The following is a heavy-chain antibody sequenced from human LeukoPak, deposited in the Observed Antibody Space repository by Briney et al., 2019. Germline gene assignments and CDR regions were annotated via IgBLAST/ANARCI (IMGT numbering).Heavy chain of an antibody. V-gene: IGHV3-30*02. Sequence: GGSLRLSCAASGFTFSSYGMHWVRQAPGKGLEWVAFIRYDGSNKYYADSVKGRFTISRDNAKNSLYLQMNSLRAEDTAVYYCARDPFQYYYYMDVWGKGTTVTVSS. J-gene: IGHJ6*03. CDR1: GFTFSSYG. CDR2: IRYDGSNK. CDR3: ARDPFQYYYYMDV.